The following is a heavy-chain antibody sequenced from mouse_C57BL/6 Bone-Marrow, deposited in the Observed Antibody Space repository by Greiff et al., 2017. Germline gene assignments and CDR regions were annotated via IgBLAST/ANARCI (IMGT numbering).Heavy chain of an antibody. CDR1: SYTFTSYW. J-gene: IGHJ3*01. D-gene: IGHD2-4*01. CDR2: IDPSDSET. V-gene: IGHV1-52*01. CDR3: ARRDYAWFAY. Sequence: QVQLQQPGAELVRPGSSVKLSCKASSYTFTSYWMHWVKQRPIQGLEWIGNIDPSDSETHYNQKFKDKATLTVDKSSSTAYMQLSSLTSEDSAVYYCARRDYAWFAYWGQGTLVTVSA.